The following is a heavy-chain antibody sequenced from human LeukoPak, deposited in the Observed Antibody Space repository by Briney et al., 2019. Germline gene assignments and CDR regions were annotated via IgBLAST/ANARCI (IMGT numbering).Heavy chain of an antibody. Sequence: PGGPLRLSCAASGFTLRSYAMSWVRQAPGKGLEWVSAISGSGGNTYYADSVKGRFTISRDNSKNTLFLQMNSLRAEDTAVYYCAKDLNHDFWSSYYGYFDYWGQGALVTVSS. CDR2: ISGSGGNT. CDR1: GFTLRSYA. CDR3: AKDLNHDFWSSYYGYFDY. V-gene: IGHV3-23*01. D-gene: IGHD3-3*01. J-gene: IGHJ4*02.